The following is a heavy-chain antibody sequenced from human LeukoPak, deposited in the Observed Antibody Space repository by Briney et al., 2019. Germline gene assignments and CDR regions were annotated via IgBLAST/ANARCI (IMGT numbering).Heavy chain of an antibody. CDR2: IWYDGSNK. Sequence: PGRSLRLSCAASGFTFSSYGMHWVRQAPGKGLEWVAVIWYDGSNKYYADSVKGRFTISRDNSKNTLYLQMNSLRAEDTAVYYCALTRGRFGESYLDYWGQGTLVTVSS. CDR3: ALTRGRFGESYLDY. CDR1: GFTFSSYG. D-gene: IGHD3-10*01. J-gene: IGHJ4*02. V-gene: IGHV3-33*01.